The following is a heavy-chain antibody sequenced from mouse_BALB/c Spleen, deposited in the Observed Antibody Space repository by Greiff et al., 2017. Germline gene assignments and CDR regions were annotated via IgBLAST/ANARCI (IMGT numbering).Heavy chain of an antibody. CDR3: AFYYGNLFAY. CDR1: GYSITSDYA. Sequence: EVQGVESGPGLVKPSQSLSLTCTVTGYSITSDYAWNWIRQFPGNKLEWMGYISYSGSTSYNPSLKSRISITRDTSKNQFFLQLNSVTTEDTATYYCAFYYGNLFAYWGQGTLVTVAA. J-gene: IGHJ3*01. D-gene: IGHD2-1*01. V-gene: IGHV3-2*02. CDR2: ISYSGST.